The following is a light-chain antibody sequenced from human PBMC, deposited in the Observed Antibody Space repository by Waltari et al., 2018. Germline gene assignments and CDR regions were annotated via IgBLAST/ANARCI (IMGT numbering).Light chain of an antibody. CDR3: QNYNGALRT. Sequence: IQMTQSPSSLSASVGDRVTITCRASQDINRYLAWYQQKPGKVPKLLIYAASAFQSGVPSRFSGSGFGTDFTLTISSLQPEDVATYYCQNYNGALRTFGQGTKVEIK. CDR1: QDINRY. J-gene: IGKJ1*01. CDR2: AAS. V-gene: IGKV1-27*01.